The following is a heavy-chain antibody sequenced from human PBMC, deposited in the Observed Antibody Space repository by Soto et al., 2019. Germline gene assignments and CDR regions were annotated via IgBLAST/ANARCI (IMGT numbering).Heavy chain of an antibody. CDR1: GGSISSGDYY. Sequence: SETLSLTCTVSGGSISSGDYYGSWIRQPPGKGLEWIGYIYYSGSTYYNPSLKSRVTISVDTSKNQCSLKLSSVIAAYTAVYSCARDRISVTGYFDYWGQGTLGTLSS. J-gene: IGHJ4*02. V-gene: IGHV4-30-4*01. CDR2: IYYSGST. D-gene: IGHD2-15*01. CDR3: ARDRISVTGYFDY.